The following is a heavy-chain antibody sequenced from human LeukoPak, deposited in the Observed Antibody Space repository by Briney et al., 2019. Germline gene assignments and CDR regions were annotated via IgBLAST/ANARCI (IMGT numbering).Heavy chain of an antibody. CDR1: GFTFSNYA. D-gene: IGHD5-24*01. CDR3: ARFDRDGYAFWYFDL. V-gene: IGHV3-64*01. J-gene: IGHJ2*01. Sequence: GGSLRLSCAASGFTFSNYAMQWVRQAPGKGLEYVAGIRSNGYTTYYANSVKGRSTISRDISKNTLYLQMGSLRVEDMAVYYCARFDRDGYAFWYFDLWGRGTLVTVPS. CDR2: IRSNGYTT.